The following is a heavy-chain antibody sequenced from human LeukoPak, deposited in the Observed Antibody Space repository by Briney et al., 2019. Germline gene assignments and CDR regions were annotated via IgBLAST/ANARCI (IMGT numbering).Heavy chain of an antibody. CDR3: AKDHCSSTSCYYFDY. J-gene: IGHJ4*02. V-gene: IGHV3-23*01. D-gene: IGHD2-2*01. CDR2: ISGGGIGI. Sequence: GGSLRLSCAASGFTFSSYAMSWVRQAPGKGLEWVSAISGGGIGIYYADSLKGRFTISRDDSKNTLYLQMNSLRAEDTAVYYCAKDHCSSTSCYYFDYWGQGTLVTVSS. CDR1: GFTFSSYA.